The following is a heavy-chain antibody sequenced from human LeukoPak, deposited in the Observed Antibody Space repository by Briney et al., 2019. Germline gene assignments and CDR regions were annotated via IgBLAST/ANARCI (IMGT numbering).Heavy chain of an antibody. D-gene: IGHD5-18*01. Sequence: PGGSLSLSCAASGFTFDDYARHWVRQAPGKGLEWVSGISWNSGSIGYADSVKGRFTISRDNAKNSLYLQMNSLRAEDTALYYCAKGGYSYGYVGAFDYWGQGTLVTVSS. CDR1: GFTFDDYA. CDR3: AKGGYSYGYVGAFDY. J-gene: IGHJ4*02. V-gene: IGHV3-9*01. CDR2: ISWNSGSI.